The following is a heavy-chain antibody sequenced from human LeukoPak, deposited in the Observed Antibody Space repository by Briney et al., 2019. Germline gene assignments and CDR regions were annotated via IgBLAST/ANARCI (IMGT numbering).Heavy chain of an antibody. Sequence: GGSLRLSCAASGFTFSSYSMNWVRQAPGEGLEWVSSISSSSSYIYYADSVKGRFTISRDNAKNSLYLQMNSLRAEDTAVYYCARGMDIAVAGWGQGTLVTVSS. D-gene: IGHD6-19*01. V-gene: IGHV3-21*01. CDR1: GFTFSSYS. CDR2: ISSSSSYI. CDR3: ARGMDIAVAG. J-gene: IGHJ4*02.